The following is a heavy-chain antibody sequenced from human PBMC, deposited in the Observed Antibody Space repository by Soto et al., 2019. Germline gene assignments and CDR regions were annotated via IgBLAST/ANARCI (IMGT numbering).Heavy chain of an antibody. CDR3: ARDTMVRGLNGFDP. CDR2: IWYDGSNK. D-gene: IGHD3-10*01. J-gene: IGHJ5*02. Sequence: QVQLVESGGGVVQPGRSLRLSCAASGFTFSSYGMHWVRQAPGKGLEWVAVIWYDGSNKYYADSVKGRFTISRDNSKNPLYLQMNSLRAEDTAVYYCARDTMVRGLNGFDPWGQGTLVTVSS. CDR1: GFTFSSYG. V-gene: IGHV3-33*01.